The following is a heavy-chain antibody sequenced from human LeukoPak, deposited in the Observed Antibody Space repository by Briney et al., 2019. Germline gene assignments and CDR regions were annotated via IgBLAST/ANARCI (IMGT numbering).Heavy chain of an antibody. CDR3: ARANYGGFDY. CDR2: INPNSGGT. D-gene: IGHD4-23*01. Sequence: ASVKVSCKASGYTFTRYYMHWVRQAPGQGLEWMGWINPNSGGTNYAQKFQGRVTMTRDTSISTAYMELSRLRSEDTAVYYCARANYGGFDYWGQGTLVTVSS. V-gene: IGHV1-2*02. J-gene: IGHJ4*02. CDR1: GYTFTRYY.